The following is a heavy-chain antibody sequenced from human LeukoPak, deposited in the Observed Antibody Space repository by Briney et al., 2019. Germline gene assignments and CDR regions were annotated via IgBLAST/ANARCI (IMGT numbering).Heavy chain of an antibody. J-gene: IGHJ6*02. CDR3: ARRLHSSSWYNYCYYGMDV. D-gene: IGHD6-13*01. CDR2: MNPNSGNT. CDR1: GYTFTSYD. Sequence: ASVKVSCKASGYTFTSYDINWVRQATGQGLEWMGWMNPNSGNTGYAQKFQGRVTMTRNTSISTAYMELSSLRSEDTAVYYCARRLHSSSWYNYCYYGMDVWGQGTTVTVSS. V-gene: IGHV1-8*01.